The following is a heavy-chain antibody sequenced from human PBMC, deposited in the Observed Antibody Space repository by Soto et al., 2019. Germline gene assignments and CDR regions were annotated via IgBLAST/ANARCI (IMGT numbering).Heavy chain of an antibody. Sequence: SETLSLTYTFSGCSISSGGYYWSCIRQHPGKGLEWIGYIYYSGSTYYNPSLKSRVTISVDTSKNQFSLKLSSVTAADTAVYYCARGWWSQPFDYWGQGTLVTVSS. V-gene: IGHV4-31*03. J-gene: IGHJ4*02. CDR1: GCSISSGGYY. CDR2: IYYSGST. CDR3: ARGWWSQPFDY. D-gene: IGHD2-15*01.